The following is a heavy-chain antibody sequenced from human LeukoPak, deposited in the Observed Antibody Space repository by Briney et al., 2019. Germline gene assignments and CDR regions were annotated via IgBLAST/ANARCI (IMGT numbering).Heavy chain of an antibody. J-gene: IGHJ4*02. V-gene: IGHV3-74*01. CDR2: MKYDGTYT. CDR3: ARVVGATIFDY. D-gene: IGHD1-26*01. Sequence: PGGSLRLSCVGSGFTFSTYWMHWVRPVRGKGLVWVSSMKYDGTYTKYADSVKGRFTISRDNTKNTLYLQMNSLRAEDTAVYYCARVVGATIFDYWGQGTLVTVSS. CDR1: GFTFSTYW.